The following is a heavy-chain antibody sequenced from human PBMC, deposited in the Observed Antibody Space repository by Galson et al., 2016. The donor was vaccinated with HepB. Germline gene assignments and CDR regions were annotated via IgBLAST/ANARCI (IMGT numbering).Heavy chain of an antibody. V-gene: IGHV3-33*01. Sequence: SLRLSCAASGFTFSSYGMHWVRQAPGKGLEWVAVIWYDGSNKYYADSVKGRFTISRDNSKNTLYLQMNSLRAEDTAVYYCARSDSSSWYGRWGIDYWGQGTLVTVSS. CDR2: IWYDGSNK. J-gene: IGHJ4*02. CDR3: ARSDSSSWYGRWGIDY. D-gene: IGHD6-13*01. CDR1: GFTFSSYG.